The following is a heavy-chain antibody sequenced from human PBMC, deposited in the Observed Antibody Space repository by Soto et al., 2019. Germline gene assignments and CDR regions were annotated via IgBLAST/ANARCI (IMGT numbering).Heavy chain of an antibody. D-gene: IGHD1-1*01. J-gene: IGHJ4*02. V-gene: IGHV3-33*01. CDR2: IWYDGSNK. Sequence: PGGSLRLSCAASGFTFSSYGMHWVRQAPGKGLEWVAVIWYDGSNKYYADSVKGRFTISRDNSKNTLYLQMNGLRAEDTAVYYCAIDLNWNDGWYYIDFWGQGTLVTVSS. CDR1: GFTFSSYG. CDR3: AIDLNWNDGWYYIDF.